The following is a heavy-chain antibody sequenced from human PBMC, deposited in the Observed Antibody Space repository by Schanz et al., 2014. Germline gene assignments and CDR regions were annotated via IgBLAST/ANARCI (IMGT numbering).Heavy chain of an antibody. Sequence: EVQLMESGGGLVKPGGSLRLSCAASGFTFSSYAMSWVRQAPGKGLEWVSAISGSGGSTYYADSVKGRFTISRDNSKNTLYLQMNSLRAEDTAVYYCAKGRFGELSAFDIWGQGTMDTVSS. J-gene: IGHJ3*02. V-gene: IGHV3-23*01. CDR2: ISGSGGST. CDR1: GFTFSSYA. CDR3: AKGRFGELSAFDI. D-gene: IGHD3-10*01.